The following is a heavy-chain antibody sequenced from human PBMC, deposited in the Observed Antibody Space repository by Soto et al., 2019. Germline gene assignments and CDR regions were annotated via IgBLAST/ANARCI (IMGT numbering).Heavy chain of an antibody. CDR3: ARDPVSAVPASV. Sequence: GASVKVSCKASGGTFSSYAISWVRQAPGQGLEWMGGIIPIFGTANYAQKFQGRVTITADESTSTAYMELSSLRSEDTAVYYCARDPVSAVPASVWGQGTLVTVSS. J-gene: IGHJ4*02. CDR2: IIPIFGTA. V-gene: IGHV1-69*13. CDR1: GGTFSSYA. D-gene: IGHD6-19*01.